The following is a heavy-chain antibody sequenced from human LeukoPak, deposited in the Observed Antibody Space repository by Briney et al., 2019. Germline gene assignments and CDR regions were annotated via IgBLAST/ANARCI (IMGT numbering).Heavy chain of an antibody. CDR2: IYYSGST. V-gene: IGHV4-59*08. CDR1: GGSISSYY. J-gene: IGHJ4*02. Sequence: KPSETLSLTCTVSGGSISSYYWSWVRQPPGKGLEWVGYIYYSGSTNYNPSLKSRVTISVDTSKNQFSLKLSSVTAADTAVYYCARRTPQQWPRGGDYFDYWGQGTLVTVSS. D-gene: IGHD6-19*01. CDR3: ARRTPQQWPRGGDYFDY.